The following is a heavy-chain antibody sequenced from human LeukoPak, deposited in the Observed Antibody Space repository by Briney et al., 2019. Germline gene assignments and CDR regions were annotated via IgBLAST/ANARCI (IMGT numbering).Heavy chain of an antibody. CDR3: ARDSYGDYGFLDY. CDR2: IIPFLDIT. Sequence: SVKVSCKASENIFNSYAITWVRQAPGQGLEWMGRIIPFLDITNYAQKFQGRVTITTDESTSTAYMELSSLRSEDTAVYYCARDSYGDYGFLDYWGQGTLVTVSS. D-gene: IGHD4-17*01. CDR1: ENIFNSYA. J-gene: IGHJ4*02. V-gene: IGHV1-69*04.